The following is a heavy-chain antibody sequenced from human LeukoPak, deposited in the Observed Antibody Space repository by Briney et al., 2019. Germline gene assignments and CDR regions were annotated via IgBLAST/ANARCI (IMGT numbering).Heavy chain of an antibody. CDR2: INPNSGGT. CDR1: GYTFTGHY. D-gene: IGHD2-2*01. Sequence: ASVKVSCKASGYTFTGHYVHWVRQAPGQGLEWMGWINPNSGGTNYAQKFQGRVTMTRDTSISTAYMDLSRLRSDDTAVYYCARDPCSSTSCYDYWGQGTLLTVSS. V-gene: IGHV1-2*02. J-gene: IGHJ4*02. CDR3: ARDPCSSTSCYDY.